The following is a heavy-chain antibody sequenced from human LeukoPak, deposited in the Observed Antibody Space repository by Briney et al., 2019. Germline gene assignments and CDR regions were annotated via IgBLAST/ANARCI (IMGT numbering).Heavy chain of an antibody. Sequence: SVKVSCKASGGTFSSYAISWARQAPGQGLEWMGGIIPIFGTANYAQKFQGRVTITADESTSTAYMELSSLRSEDTAVYYCAREIVVVPAAMPGYFDYWGQGTLVTVSS. V-gene: IGHV1-69*13. CDR3: AREIVVVPAAMPGYFDY. J-gene: IGHJ4*02. D-gene: IGHD2-2*01. CDR2: IIPIFGTA. CDR1: GGTFSSYA.